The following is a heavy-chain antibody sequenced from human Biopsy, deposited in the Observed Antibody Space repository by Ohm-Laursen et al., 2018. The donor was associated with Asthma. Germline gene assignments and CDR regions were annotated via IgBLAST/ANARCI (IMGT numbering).Heavy chain of an antibody. J-gene: IGHJ3*01. CDR2: IYSGGTS. D-gene: IGHD3-22*01. V-gene: IGHV3-53*01. CDR3: VKDTLIDSKNYYTFEV. CDR1: GFAVSRDH. Sequence: GSLRLSCTATGFAVSRDHMFWVRQAPGKGLEWVSVIYSGGTSHTADSVGGRFFISRDDSKNTLYLDMTSLRAEDTAVYYCVKDTLIDSKNYYTFEVWGQGTMVTVSS.